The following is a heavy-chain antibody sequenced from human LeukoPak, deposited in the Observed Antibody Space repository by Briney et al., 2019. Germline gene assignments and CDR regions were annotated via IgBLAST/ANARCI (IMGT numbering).Heavy chain of an antibody. J-gene: IGHJ4*02. CDR1: GFTFSSYW. D-gene: IGHD1-26*01. CDR3: ARVGFSRKWELLRYADY. V-gene: IGHV3-7*01. CDR2: IKQDGSEK. Sequence: TGGSLRLSCAASGFTFSSYWMSWVRQAPGKGLEWVANIKQDGSEKYYVDSVKGRFTISRDNAKNSLYLQMNSPRAEDTAVYYCARVGFSRKWELLRYADYWGQGTLVTVSS.